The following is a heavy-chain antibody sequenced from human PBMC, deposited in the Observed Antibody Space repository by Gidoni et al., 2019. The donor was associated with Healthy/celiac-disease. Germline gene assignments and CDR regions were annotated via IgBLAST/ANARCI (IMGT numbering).Heavy chain of an antibody. D-gene: IGHD2-15*01. CDR3: ARDPSIGYCSGGSCYGNQYFQH. CDR1: GFTFSSYA. CDR2: ISYDGSNK. Sequence: QVQLVESGGGVVQPGRSLRLSCAASGFTFSSYAMHWVRQAPGKGLEWVAVISYDGSNKYYADSVKGRFTISRDNSKNTLYLQMDSLRAEDTAVYYCARDPSIGYCSGGSCYGNQYFQHWGQGTLVTVSS. J-gene: IGHJ1*01. V-gene: IGHV3-30*01.